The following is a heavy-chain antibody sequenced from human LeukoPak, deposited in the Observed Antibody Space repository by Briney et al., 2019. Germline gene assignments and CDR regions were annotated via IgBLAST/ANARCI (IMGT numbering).Heavy chain of an antibody. J-gene: IGHJ4*02. V-gene: IGHV3-66*01. CDR1: GFTFHDYA. D-gene: IGHD6-19*01. CDR2: IHIDGNT. CDR3: ARASTRYSSAWHYFDY. Sequence: GGSLRLSCAASGFTFHDYAMTWVRQAPGKGLEWVSIIHIDGNTYYADSVKGRFSISRDNSKNTLYFQMNSLRAEDTAVYYCARASTRYSSAWHYFDYWGQGTLVTVSS.